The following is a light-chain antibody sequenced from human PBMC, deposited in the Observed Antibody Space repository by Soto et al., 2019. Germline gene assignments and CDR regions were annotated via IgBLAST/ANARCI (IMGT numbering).Light chain of an antibody. CDR1: QTASNY. CDR3: QQTYTTPRT. CDR2: ATS. J-gene: IGKJ1*01. V-gene: IGKV1-39*01. Sequence: DTQMTQSPSYLSAFVGDRISITCRASQTASNYVNWYQQKPGKAPTLLISATSTLQSGVPSRFRGSGSGTDFTLTITSLQPEDFATYYCQQTYTTPRTFGQGTKVAIK.